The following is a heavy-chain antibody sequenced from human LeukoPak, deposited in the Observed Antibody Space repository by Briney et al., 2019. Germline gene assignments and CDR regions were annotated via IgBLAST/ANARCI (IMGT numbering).Heavy chain of an antibody. V-gene: IGHV3-48*03. CDR1: GFTFSSYE. D-gene: IGHD6-13*01. CDR3: ARVRRIIAAVGTGTRRENWFDP. Sequence: GSLRLSCAASGFTFSSYEMNWVRQAPGKGLEWVSYISSSGSTIYYADSVKGRFTISRGNAKNSLYLQMNSLRAEDTAVYYCARVRRIIAAVGTGTRRENWFDPWGQGTLVTVPS. CDR2: ISSSGSTI. J-gene: IGHJ5*02.